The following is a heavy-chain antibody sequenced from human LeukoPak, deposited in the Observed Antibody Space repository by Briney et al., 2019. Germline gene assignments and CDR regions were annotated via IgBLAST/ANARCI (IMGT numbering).Heavy chain of an antibody. Sequence: PGGSPRLSCAASGFTFSTYWMHWVCQAPGKGLVWVSRIKSDGSTNYAYSVKGRFTISRDNAKNTVSLQMNSLRAEDTGVYYCARAPSEIGGYYPEYFRHWGQGTLVTVSS. D-gene: IGHD3-22*01. CDR1: GFTFSTYW. CDR3: ARAPSEIGGYYPEYFRH. CDR2: IKSDGST. J-gene: IGHJ1*01. V-gene: IGHV3-74*01.